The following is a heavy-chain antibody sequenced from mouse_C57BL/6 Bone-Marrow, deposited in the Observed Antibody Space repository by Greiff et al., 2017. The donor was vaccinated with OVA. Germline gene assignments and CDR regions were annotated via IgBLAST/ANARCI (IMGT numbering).Heavy chain of an antibody. V-gene: IGHV1-52*01. Sequence: VQLQQPGAELVRPGSSVKLSCKASGYTFTSYWMHWVKQRPIQGLEWIGNIDPSDSDTHYNQKFKDKATLTVDKSSSTAYMQLSSLTSEDSADYYCASQLGRYYFDYWGQGTTLTVSS. CDR1: GYTFTSYW. CDR2: IDPSDSDT. D-gene: IGHD4-1*02. CDR3: ASQLGRYYFDY. J-gene: IGHJ2*01.